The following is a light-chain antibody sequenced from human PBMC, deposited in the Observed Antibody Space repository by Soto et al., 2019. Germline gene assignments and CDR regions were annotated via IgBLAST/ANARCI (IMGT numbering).Light chain of an antibody. CDR3: QLYACPPRT. J-gene: IGKJ1*01. CDR2: GPS. V-gene: IGKV3-20*01. CDR1: QSISSSY. Sequence: EIALTQSPNTLSVSPGDRATLSCRASQSISSSYVALYQQNPGQAPRLLIYGPSSRATGIPDRFSGSGSGTDFTLTINILEAEDVTVYCCQLYACPPRTFGQGAMV.